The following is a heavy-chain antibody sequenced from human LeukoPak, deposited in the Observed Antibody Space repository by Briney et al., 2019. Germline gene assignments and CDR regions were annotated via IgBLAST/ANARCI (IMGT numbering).Heavy chain of an antibody. CDR2: ISSSGSTI. V-gene: IGHV3-11*01. Sequence: GGSLRLSCAASGSTFSDYYVSWIRQAPGKGLEWVSYISSSGSTIYYADSVKGRFTISRDNAKNSLYLQMNSLRAEDTAVYYCAKDYSKTSYYGSGTYYRPNWFDPWGQGTLVTVSS. D-gene: IGHD3-10*01. CDR1: GSTFSDYY. J-gene: IGHJ5*02. CDR3: AKDYSKTSYYGSGTYYRPNWFDP.